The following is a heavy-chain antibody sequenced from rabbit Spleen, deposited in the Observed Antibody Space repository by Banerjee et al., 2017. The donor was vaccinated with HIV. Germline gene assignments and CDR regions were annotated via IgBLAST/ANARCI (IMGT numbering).Heavy chain of an antibody. Sequence: QQQLEESGGGLVKPGGTLTLTCKASGIDFSSYYYMCWVRQAPGKGLELIACIYTTSGNTWYASWVNGRFIISRSTSLNTVTLQLNSLTAADTATYFCARGSNYVGSYFALWGQGT. CDR2: IYTTSGNT. CDR3: ARGSNYVGSYFAL. CDR1: GIDFSSYYY. D-gene: IGHD4-2*01. V-gene: IGHV1S43*01. J-gene: IGHJ3*01.